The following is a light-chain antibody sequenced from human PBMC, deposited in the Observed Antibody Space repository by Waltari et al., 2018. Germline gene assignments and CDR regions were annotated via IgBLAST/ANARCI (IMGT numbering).Light chain of an antibody. Sequence: QSALTQPTSVSGSPGQSITISCTGSSRDVGCYNYVSWYQQYPGKVPQLLIYDVSDRPSGVSSRFSGSKSGNTASLTISGLQADDEADYYCNSYTGSSSWVFGGGTKVTVL. V-gene: IGLV2-14*01. CDR3: NSYTGSSSWV. CDR2: DVS. J-gene: IGLJ3*02. CDR1: SRDVGCYNY.